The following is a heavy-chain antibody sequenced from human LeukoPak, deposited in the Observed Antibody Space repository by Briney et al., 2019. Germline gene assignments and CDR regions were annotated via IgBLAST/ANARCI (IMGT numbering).Heavy chain of an antibody. CDR1: GYTFTSYY. CDR2: INASGGST. J-gene: IGHJ6*02. CDR3: ARDPTYYYDSSGYYYDYYYYGMDV. D-gene: IGHD3-22*01. Sequence: ASVKVSCKASGYTFTSYYMHWVRQAPGQGLEWMGIINASGGSTSYAQKFQGRVTMTRDTSTSTVYMELSSLRSEDTAVYYCARDPTYYYDSSGYYYDYYYYGMDVWGQGTTVTVSS. V-gene: IGHV1-46*01.